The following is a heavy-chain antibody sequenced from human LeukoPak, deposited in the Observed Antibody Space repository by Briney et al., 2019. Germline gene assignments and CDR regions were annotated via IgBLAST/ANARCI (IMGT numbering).Heavy chain of an antibody. CDR1: GFTFSSYA. V-gene: IGHV4-4*08. CDR2: IYTSGST. Sequence: AGGSLRLSCAASGFTFSSYAMSWVRQAPGKGLEWIGRIYTSGSTNYNPSLKSRVTISVDTSKNQFSLKLSSVTAADTAVYYCARERYDILTGYYSPFDYWGQGTLVTVSS. J-gene: IGHJ4*02. CDR3: ARERYDILTGYYSPFDY. D-gene: IGHD3-9*01.